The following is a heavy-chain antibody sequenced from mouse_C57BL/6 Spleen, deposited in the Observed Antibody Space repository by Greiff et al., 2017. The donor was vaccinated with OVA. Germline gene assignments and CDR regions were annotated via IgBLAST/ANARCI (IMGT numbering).Heavy chain of an antibody. D-gene: IGHD1-1*01. CDR3: ARSGSSYVNAMDY. CDR1: GYTFTSYW. CDR2: IYPGSGST. Sequence: QVQLQQPGAELVKPGASVKMSCKASGYTFTSYWITWVKQRPGQGLEWIGDIYPGSGSTNYNEKFKSKATLTVDTSSSTAYMQLSSLTSEDSAVYYCARSGSSYVNAMDYWGQGTSVTVSS. J-gene: IGHJ4*01. V-gene: IGHV1-55*01.